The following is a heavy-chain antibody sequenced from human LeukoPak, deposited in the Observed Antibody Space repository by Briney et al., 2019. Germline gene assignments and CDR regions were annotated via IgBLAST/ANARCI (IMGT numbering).Heavy chain of an antibody. CDR1: GYTFTGYY. CDR3: ARGRFGELHHDAFDI. V-gene: IGHV1-2*02. J-gene: IGHJ3*02. D-gene: IGHD3-10*01. Sequence: ASVKVSCKASGYTFTGYYMHWVRQAPGQGLEWMGWINPNSGGTNYAQKFQGRVTMTRDTSISTAYMELSRLRSDDTAVYYCARGRFGELHHDAFDIWGQGTMVTVSS. CDR2: INPNSGGT.